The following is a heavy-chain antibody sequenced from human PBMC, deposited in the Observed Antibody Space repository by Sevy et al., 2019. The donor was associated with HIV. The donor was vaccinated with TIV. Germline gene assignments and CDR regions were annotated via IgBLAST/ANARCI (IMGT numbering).Heavy chain of an antibody. CDR2: ISGSVNST. Sequence: GGSLRLSCAVSGFTFSSYAMNWVRQAPGKGLEWVSSISGSVNSTYYAGSVKGRFTISRDNSKNTLYLQMNSLRAEDTAVYYCAKKYDTSGYYFDYWGQGTLVTVSS. CDR3: AKKYDTSGYYFDY. V-gene: IGHV3-23*01. J-gene: IGHJ4*02. CDR1: GFTFSSYA. D-gene: IGHD3-22*01.